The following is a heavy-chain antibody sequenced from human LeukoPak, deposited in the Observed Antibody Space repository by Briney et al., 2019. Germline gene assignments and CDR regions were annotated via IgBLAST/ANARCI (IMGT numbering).Heavy chain of an antibody. CDR2: IYYSGST. CDR3: ARANGIAARRYFDY. D-gene: IGHD6-6*01. Sequence: PSQTLSLTCTVSGGSISSGDYYWSWIRQPPGKGLEWIGYIYYSGSTYYNPSLKSRVTISVDTSKNQFSLKLSSVTAADTAVYYCARANGIAARRYFDYWGQGTLVTVSS. J-gene: IGHJ4*02. CDR1: GGSISSGDYY. V-gene: IGHV4-30-4*08.